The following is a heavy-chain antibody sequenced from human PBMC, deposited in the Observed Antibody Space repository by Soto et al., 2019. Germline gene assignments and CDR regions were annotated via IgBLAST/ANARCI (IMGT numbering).Heavy chain of an antibody. D-gene: IGHD1-26*01. CDR1: GFIFSDHY. J-gene: IGHJ5*02. Sequence: PGGSLRLSCAASGFIFSDHYMDWVRQAPGEGPEWVGRIRHKAHSYTTEYAAFVKGRFTISRDDSKNSLYLQMTSLKTEDTAVYYLARLWERWFDAWGQGTLVTVSS. CDR3: ARLWERWFDA. CDR2: IRHKAHSYTT. V-gene: IGHV3-72*01.